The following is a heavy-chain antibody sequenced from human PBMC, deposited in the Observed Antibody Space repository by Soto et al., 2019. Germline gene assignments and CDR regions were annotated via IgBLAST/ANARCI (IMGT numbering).Heavy chain of an antibody. D-gene: IGHD6-13*01. CDR3: AKDRSPIAAAGSNWFDP. J-gene: IGHJ5*02. CDR2: ISYDGSNK. CDR1: GFTFSSYG. Sequence: GGSLRLSCAASGFTFSSYGMHWVRQAPGKGLEWVAVISYDGSNKYYADSVKGRFTISRDNSKNTLYLQMNSLRAEDTAVYYCAKDRSPIAAAGSNWFDPWGPGTLVTVS. V-gene: IGHV3-30*18.